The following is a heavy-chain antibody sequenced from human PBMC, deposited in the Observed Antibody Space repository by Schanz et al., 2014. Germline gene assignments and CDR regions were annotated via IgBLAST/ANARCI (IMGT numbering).Heavy chain of an antibody. CDR2: IGYLGDT. Sequence: ESGGGLVQPGGSLRLSCAASGFTLSNSDMHWVRQGTGKGLEWVSTIGYLGDTYYPDSVKGRFTVSRDSGQNSLYLQMNSLRAEDTAVYYCARDSRPNYDFLTAYYSIDYWGQGTLVTVSS. J-gene: IGHJ4*02. CDR3: ARDSRPNYDFLTAYYSIDY. CDR1: GFTLSNSD. V-gene: IGHV3-13*01. D-gene: IGHD3-9*01.